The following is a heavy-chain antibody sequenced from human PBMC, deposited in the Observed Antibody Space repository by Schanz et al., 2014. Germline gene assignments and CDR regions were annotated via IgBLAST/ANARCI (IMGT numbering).Heavy chain of an antibody. CDR2: INAGTGNT. D-gene: IGHD3-10*01. CDR3: ARGRGFYDY. Sequence: QVQLVQSGAEVKKPGSSVKVSCKASGGTFSRLTFSWVRQAPGQRLEWMGWINAGTGNTEYSQKFQGRVTITRDTLASTAYMEVSSLTSEDTAVHCCARGRGFYDYWGQGTLVTVSS. V-gene: IGHV1-3*01. J-gene: IGHJ4*02. CDR1: GGTFSRLT.